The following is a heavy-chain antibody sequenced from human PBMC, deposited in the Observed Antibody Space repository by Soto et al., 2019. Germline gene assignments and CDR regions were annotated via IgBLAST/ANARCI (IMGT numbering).Heavy chain of an antibody. J-gene: IGHJ6*02. CDR1: GFTVSSNY. CDR2: IYSGGST. V-gene: IGHV3-66*01. CDR3: ARGALEWLFYYYYGMDV. D-gene: IGHD3-3*01. Sequence: GGSLRLSCAASGFTVSSNYMSWVRQAPGKGLEWVSVIYSGGSTYYADSVKGRFTISRDNSKNTLYLQMNSLRAEDTAVYYCARGALEWLFYYYYGMDVWGQGTTVTVSS.